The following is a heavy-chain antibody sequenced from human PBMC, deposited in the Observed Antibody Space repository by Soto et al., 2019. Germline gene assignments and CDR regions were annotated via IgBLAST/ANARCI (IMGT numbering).Heavy chain of an antibody. CDR1: GYSFTIYW. CDR3: ARQVELLHYYYGMDV. Sequence: GESLKISCKGSGYSFTIYWIGWVRQMPGKGLEWMGIIYPGDSNTRYSPSFQGQVTISADKSISTAYLQWSSLKASDTAMYYCARQVELLHYYYGMDVWGQGTTVTVSS. D-gene: IGHD1-26*01. CDR2: IYPGDSNT. J-gene: IGHJ6*02. V-gene: IGHV5-51*01.